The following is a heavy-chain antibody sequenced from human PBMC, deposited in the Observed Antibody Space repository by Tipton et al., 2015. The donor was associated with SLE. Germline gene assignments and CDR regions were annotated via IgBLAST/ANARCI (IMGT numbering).Heavy chain of an antibody. Sequence: TLSLTCTVSGGSISSGDYFWSWIRQPPGKGLEWIGYIYYSGRTHYNPSLKSRVTISLDTSKNQFSLKLSSVTAADTAVYYCAARGGRLAFYDFWSGYSYWGQGTLVTVSS. CDR1: GGSISSGDYF. V-gene: IGHV4-30-4*08. D-gene: IGHD3-3*01. CDR3: AARGGRLAFYDFWSGYSY. J-gene: IGHJ4*02. CDR2: IYYSGRT.